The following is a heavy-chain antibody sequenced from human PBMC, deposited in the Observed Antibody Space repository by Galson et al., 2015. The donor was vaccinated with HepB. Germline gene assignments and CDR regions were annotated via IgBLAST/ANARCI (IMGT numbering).Heavy chain of an antibody. J-gene: IGHJ6*02. V-gene: IGHV1-18*01. CDR1: GYTFTSYG. D-gene: IGHD2-15*01. CDR2: ISAYNGNT. CDR3: ARDRGSGYCSGVSCHDYYYYGMDV. Sequence: SVKVSCKASGYTFTSYGISWVRQAPGQGLEWMGWISAYNGNTNYAQKLQGRVTMTTDTSTSTAYMELRSLRSDDTAVYYCARDRGSGYCSGVSCHDYYYYGMDVWGQGTTVTVSS.